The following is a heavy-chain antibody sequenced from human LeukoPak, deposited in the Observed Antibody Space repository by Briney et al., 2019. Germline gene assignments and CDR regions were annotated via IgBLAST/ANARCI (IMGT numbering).Heavy chain of an antibody. CDR1: GYIFTSYW. CDR2: IYPGDSDT. Sequence: HGESLKISCKGSGYIFTSYWIGWVRPLPGKGLEWMGIIYPGDSDTRYSPSFQGQVTISADKSISTAYLQWSSLKASDTAMYYCARRDVGSSWYKVFDYWGQGTLVTVSS. D-gene: IGHD6-13*01. V-gene: IGHV5-51*01. CDR3: ARRDVGSSWYKVFDY. J-gene: IGHJ4*02.